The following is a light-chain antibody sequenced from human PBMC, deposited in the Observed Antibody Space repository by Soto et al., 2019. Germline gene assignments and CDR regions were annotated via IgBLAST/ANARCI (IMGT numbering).Light chain of an antibody. J-gene: IGKJ2*01. V-gene: IGKV1-39*01. CDR2: GAS. CDR3: QQSYSTPYT. Sequence: DIQMTQSPSSLSASVGDRVTITCRASQSISIYLNWYQQKPGKAPKLLIHGASSLQSGVPSRLSGSGSGTQFTLIISSLQPEDFATYYCQQSYSTPYTFSQGTNVEIK. CDR1: QSISIY.